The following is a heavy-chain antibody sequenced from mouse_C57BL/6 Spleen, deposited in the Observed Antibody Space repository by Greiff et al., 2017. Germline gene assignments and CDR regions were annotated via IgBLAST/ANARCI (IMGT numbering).Heavy chain of an antibody. D-gene: IGHD2-9*01. CDR1: GYSITSGYY. V-gene: IGHV3-6*01. J-gene: IGHJ4*01. CDR3: ATYYGYDDAMDY. CDR2: ISYDGSN. Sequence: DVQLQESGPGLVKPSQSLSLTCSVTGYSITSGYYWNWIRQFPGNKLEWMGYISYDGSNNYNPSLKNRISITRDTSKNQFFLKLNSVTTEDTATYYCATYYGYDDAMDYWGQGTSVTVSS.